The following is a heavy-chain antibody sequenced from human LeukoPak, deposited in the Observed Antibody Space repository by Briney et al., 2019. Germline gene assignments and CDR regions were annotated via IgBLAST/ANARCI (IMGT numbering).Heavy chain of an antibody. CDR1: GYTFTGYY. V-gene: IGHV1-2*04. CDR2: INPNSGGT. D-gene: IGHD4-23*01. J-gene: IGHJ4*02. Sequence: ASVKVSCKASGYTFTGYYMHWVRQAPGQGLEWMGWINPNSGGTNYAQKFQGWVTMTRDTSISTAYMELSRLRSDDTAVYYCAREDYGGNSFFDYWGQGTLVTVSS. CDR3: AREDYGGNSFFDY.